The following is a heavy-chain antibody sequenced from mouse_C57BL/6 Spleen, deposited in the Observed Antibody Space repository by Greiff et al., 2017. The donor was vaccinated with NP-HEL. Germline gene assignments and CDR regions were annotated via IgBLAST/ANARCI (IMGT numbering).Heavy chain of an antibody. D-gene: IGHD1-1*01. CDR2: IDPSDSYT. CDR3: AIRYYGNAMDY. J-gene: IGHJ4*01. Sequence: QVQLQQPGAELVMPGASVKLSCKASGYTFTSYWMHWVKQRPGQGLEWIGEIDPSDSYTNYNQKFKGKSTLTVDKSSSTAYMQLSSLTSEDSAVYYCAIRYYGNAMDYWGQGTSVTVSS. V-gene: IGHV1-69*01. CDR1: GYTFTSYW.